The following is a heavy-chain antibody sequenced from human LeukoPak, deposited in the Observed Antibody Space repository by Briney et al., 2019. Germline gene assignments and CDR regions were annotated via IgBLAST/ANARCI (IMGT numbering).Heavy chain of an antibody. J-gene: IGHJ5*02. D-gene: IGHD4-17*01. CDR1: GGSFSGYY. CDR3: VVTTVTQTNWFDP. V-gene: IGHV4-34*01. Sequence: PSETLSLTCAVYGGSFSGYYWSWIRQPPGKGLEWIGEINHSGSTNYNPSLKSRVTISVDTSKNQFSLKLSSVTAADTAVYYCVVTTVTQTNWFDPWGQGTLVTVSS. CDR2: INHSGST.